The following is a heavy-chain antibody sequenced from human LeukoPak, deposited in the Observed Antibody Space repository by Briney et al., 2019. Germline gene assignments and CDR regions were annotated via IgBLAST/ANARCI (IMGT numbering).Heavy chain of an antibody. D-gene: IGHD6-13*01. CDR3: AKDGAAAGTLDY. CDR1: GFSFDNYA. CDR2: IGGSTGRT. V-gene: IGHV3-23*01. Sequence: PGGSLRLSCAASGFSFDNYAMSWVRQAPGKGLEWVSAIGGSTGRTYYADSVKGRFTVPRDNSKNTLYLQMTSLRAEDTAIYYCAKDGAAAGTLDYWGQGTLVTVSS. J-gene: IGHJ4*02.